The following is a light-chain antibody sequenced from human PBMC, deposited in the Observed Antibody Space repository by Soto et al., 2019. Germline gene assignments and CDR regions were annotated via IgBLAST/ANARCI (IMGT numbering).Light chain of an antibody. V-gene: IGKV3-15*01. Sequence: EIVMTQSPATLSVSPGERVTLSCRASQSVSSNLAWYQQKAGQAPRLLIYDASTRATGIPARFSGSGSGTEFTLTISSLQSEDFALYYCQQYKNWPPWYTFGQGTKVDIK. CDR2: DAS. CDR3: QQYKNWPPWYT. CDR1: QSVSSN. J-gene: IGKJ2*01.